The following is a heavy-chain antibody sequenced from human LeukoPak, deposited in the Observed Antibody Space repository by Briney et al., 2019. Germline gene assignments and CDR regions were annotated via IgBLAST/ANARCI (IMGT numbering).Heavy chain of an antibody. D-gene: IGHD5-24*01. CDR2: IKDDGSEK. Sequence: GGSLTLSCAASKSTFSTFWLTWLRKAPGKGVEWEAKIKDDGSEKYYVDSVKGRFTISRDNAKNSLYLQMNSLRVEDTAMYYCAISEGYKWGQGTLVTVSS. V-gene: IGHV3-7*01. CDR3: AISEGYK. CDR1: KSTFSTFW. J-gene: IGHJ4*02.